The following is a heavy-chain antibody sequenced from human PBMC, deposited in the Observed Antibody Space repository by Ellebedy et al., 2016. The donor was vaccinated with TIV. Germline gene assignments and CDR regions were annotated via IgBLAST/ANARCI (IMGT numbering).Heavy chain of an antibody. Sequence: SETLSLTXTVSGGSISSYYWSWIRQPPGKGLEWIGYIYYSGSTNYNPSLKSRVTISVDTSKNQFSLKLSSVTAADTAVYYCARGLGSLDYWGQGTLVTVSS. CDR3: ARGLGSLDY. J-gene: IGHJ4*02. CDR2: IYYSGST. CDR1: GGSISSYY. V-gene: IGHV4-59*01. D-gene: IGHD1-26*01.